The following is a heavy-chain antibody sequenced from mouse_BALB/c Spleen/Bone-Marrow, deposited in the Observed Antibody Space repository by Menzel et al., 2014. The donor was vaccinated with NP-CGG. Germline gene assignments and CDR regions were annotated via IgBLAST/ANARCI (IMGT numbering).Heavy chain of an antibody. Sequence: EVKLMESGGGLVKPGGSLKLSCAASGFTFSSFAMSWVRQTPEKRLEWVATISSGGSYTYYPDSVKGRFTISRDNAKNTLYLQMSSLRSEDTAMYYCARHSRSTSYYYTMDYWGQGTSVTVSS. CDR3: ARHSRSTSYYYTMDY. V-gene: IGHV5-9-3*01. J-gene: IGHJ4*01. CDR2: ISSGGSYT. D-gene: IGHD5-1*01. CDR1: GFTFSSFA.